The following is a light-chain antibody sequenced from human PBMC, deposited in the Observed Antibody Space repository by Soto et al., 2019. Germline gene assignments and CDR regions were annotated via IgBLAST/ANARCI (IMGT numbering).Light chain of an antibody. Sequence: EIVLTQSPGTLSLPPGERATLSCRASQSVSSSYLAWYQQKPGQPPRLLIFGASSRATGIPDRFSGSGSGTDFTLTISRLEPEDFAVYYCQQHRSSPPSWTFGQGTKVEIK. CDR1: QSVSSSY. CDR3: QQHRSSPPSWT. CDR2: GAS. V-gene: IGKV3-20*01. J-gene: IGKJ1*01.